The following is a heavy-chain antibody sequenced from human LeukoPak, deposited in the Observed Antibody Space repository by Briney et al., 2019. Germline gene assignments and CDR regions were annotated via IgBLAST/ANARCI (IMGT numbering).Heavy chain of an antibody. V-gene: IGHV3-30*18. Sequence: PGGSLMLSCAASGLTFSYYGMHWVRQAPGKGLEWGPVIGGYGKTQSYVDSMKGGFTVSRDNSKKILNLQKDSLRVEDTAVYYCAKEFGHNPRYFDLWGRGTLASVS. CDR2: IGGYGKTQ. J-gene: IGHJ2*01. CDR3: AKEFGHNPRYFDL. CDR1: GLTFSYYG. D-gene: IGHD1-1*01.